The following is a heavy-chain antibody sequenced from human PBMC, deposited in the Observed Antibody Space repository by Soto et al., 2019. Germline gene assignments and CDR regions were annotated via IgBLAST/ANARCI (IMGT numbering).Heavy chain of an antibody. V-gene: IGHV1-18*01. Sequence: QVQLVQSGAEAKKPGASVKVSCKASGYTLTSYGINWVRQAPGQALEWMGWISAYNGNTNYAQKLHGRRTMTTDTSTNTAYMELMSLTSDDTAVYYCARDRLPITMIVVATNAFDIWGQGTMVTVSS. CDR3: ARDRLPITMIVVATNAFDI. CDR1: GYTLTSYG. CDR2: ISAYNGNT. J-gene: IGHJ3*02. D-gene: IGHD3-22*01.